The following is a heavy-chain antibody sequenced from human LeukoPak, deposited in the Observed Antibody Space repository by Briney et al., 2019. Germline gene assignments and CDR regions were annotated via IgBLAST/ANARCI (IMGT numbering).Heavy chain of an antibody. CDR3: ARDLFYCSGGSCYSGIFDY. CDR2: ISSSSSYI. V-gene: IGHV3-21*01. CDR1: GFTFSSYS. D-gene: IGHD2-15*01. J-gene: IGHJ4*02. Sequence: PGGSLRLSCAASGFTFSSYSMNWVRQAPGKGLEWVSSISSSSSYIYYADSVKGRFTISRDNAKNSLYLQMNSLRAEDTAVYYCARDLFYCSGGSCYSGIFDYWGQGTLVTVSS.